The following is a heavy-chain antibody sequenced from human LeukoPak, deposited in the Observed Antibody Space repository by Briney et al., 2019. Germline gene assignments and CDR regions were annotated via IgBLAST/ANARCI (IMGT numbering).Heavy chain of an antibody. J-gene: IGHJ4*02. V-gene: IGHV3-7*02. D-gene: IGHD3-10*01. CDR3: ARGEDH. CDR1: GVTFSTFS. Sequence: GGSLRLTCAASGVTFSTFSMTWVRQAPGKGLEWVANIKYDGSEKYYADSVKGRFTISRDNAKNSLYLQMNSLRDEDTAVYYCARGEDHWGQGTLVTVSS. CDR2: IKYDGSEK.